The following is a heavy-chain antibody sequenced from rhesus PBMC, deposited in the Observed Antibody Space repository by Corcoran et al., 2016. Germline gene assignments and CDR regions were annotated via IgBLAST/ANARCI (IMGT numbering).Heavy chain of an antibody. CDR2: ITYSGST. CDR1: GYSISGYY. V-gene: IGHV4-122*02. D-gene: IGHD2-21*01. CDR3: ARYCTGSGCSTFDY. Sequence: QVQLQESGPGLVKPSETLSLTRAVSGYSISGYYWSWIRQAPGKGLGWIGYITYSGSTSYNPSLKSRVTISRDTSKNQFSLKLSSVTAADTAVYYCARYCTGSGCSTFDYWGQGVLVTVSS. J-gene: IGHJ4*01.